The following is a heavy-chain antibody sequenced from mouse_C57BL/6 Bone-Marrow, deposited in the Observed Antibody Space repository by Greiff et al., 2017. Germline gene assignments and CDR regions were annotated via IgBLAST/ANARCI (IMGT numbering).Heavy chain of an antibody. CDR2: INPNNGGT. Sequence: VQLQQSGPELVKPGASVKISCKASGYTLTDYYMNWVKQSHGKSLEWIGDINPNNGGTSYNQKFKGKATLTVDKSSSTAYMELRSLTSEDSAVYYCARVGYYVLGYFDVWGTGTTVTVSS. J-gene: IGHJ1*03. V-gene: IGHV1-26*01. D-gene: IGHD2-3*01. CDR1: GYTLTDYY. CDR3: ARVGYYVLGYFDV.